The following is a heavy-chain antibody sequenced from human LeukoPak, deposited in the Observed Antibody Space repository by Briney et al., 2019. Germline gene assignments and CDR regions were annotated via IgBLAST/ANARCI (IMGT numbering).Heavy chain of an antibody. CDR3: ARWDIVGTIQYFDY. CDR1: GYSFTSYC. CDR2: IYPGDSDT. Sequence: GESLKISCKGSGYSFTSYCIGWVRQMPGKGLEWMGIIYPGDSDTKYSPSFQGQVTIAADKSISTAYLQWSSLKASDTAMYCCARWDIVGTIQYFDYWGQGTLVTVSS. J-gene: IGHJ4*02. V-gene: IGHV5-51*01. D-gene: IGHD5-12*01.